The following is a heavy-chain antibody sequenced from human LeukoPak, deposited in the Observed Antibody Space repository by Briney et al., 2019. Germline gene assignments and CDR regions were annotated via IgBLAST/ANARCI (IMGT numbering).Heavy chain of an antibody. CDR1: GXSVSRGGYY. CDR2: TSYSEGT. D-gene: IGHD1-26*01. J-gene: IGHJ4*02. V-gene: IGHV4-31*03. CDR3: ATADWESFYFDS. Sequence: PSETLSLTCTVSGXSVSRGGYYWNWIRQHPGKGLEWIGFTSYSEGTYYNPSPMSRITISVDRSQNQFSLKMRDVTAADTAVYFCATADWESFYFDSWGQGALVAVSS.